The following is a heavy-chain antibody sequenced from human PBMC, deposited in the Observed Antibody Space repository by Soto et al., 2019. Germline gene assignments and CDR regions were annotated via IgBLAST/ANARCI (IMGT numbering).Heavy chain of an antibody. D-gene: IGHD3-3*01. V-gene: IGHV3-66*01. CDR3: ARGLTDFWSGYSYYYYMDV. J-gene: IGHJ6*03. CDR1: GFTVSSNY. CDR2: IYSGGST. Sequence: GGSPRLSCAASGFTVSSNYMSWVRQAPGKGLEWVSVIYSGGSTYYADSVKGRFTISRDNSKNTLYLQMNSLRAEDTAVYYCARGLTDFWSGYSYYYYMDVWGKGTTVTVSS.